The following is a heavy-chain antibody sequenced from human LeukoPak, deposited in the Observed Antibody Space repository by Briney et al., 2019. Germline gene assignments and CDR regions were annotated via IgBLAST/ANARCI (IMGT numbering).Heavy chain of an antibody. CDR2: ISAYNGNT. D-gene: IGHD3-9*01. J-gene: IGHJ3*02. CDR1: GYTFTSYG. CDR3: ARRPLATYYDILTGSRNQNAFDI. V-gene: IGHV1-18*01. Sequence: ASVKVSCKASGYTFTSYGISWVRQAPGQGLEWMGWISAYNGNTNYAQKLQGRVTMTTDTSTSTAYMELSSLRSEDTAVYYCARRPLATYYDILTGSRNQNAFDIWGQGTMVTVSS.